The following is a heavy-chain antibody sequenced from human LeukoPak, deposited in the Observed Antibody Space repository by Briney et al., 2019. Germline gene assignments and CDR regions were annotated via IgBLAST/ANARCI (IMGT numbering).Heavy chain of an antibody. J-gene: IGHJ6*02. V-gene: IGHV3-30*03. CDR3: ARPGGYCSGGSCYLDYYYGMDV. D-gene: IGHD2-15*01. Sequence: GGSLRLSCAASGFTFSSYSMNWVRQAPGKGLEWVAVISYDGSNKYYADSVKGRFTISRDNSKNTLYLQMNSLRAEDTAVYYCARPGGYCSGGSCYLDYYYGMDVWGQGTTVTVSS. CDR2: ISYDGSNK. CDR1: GFTFSSYS.